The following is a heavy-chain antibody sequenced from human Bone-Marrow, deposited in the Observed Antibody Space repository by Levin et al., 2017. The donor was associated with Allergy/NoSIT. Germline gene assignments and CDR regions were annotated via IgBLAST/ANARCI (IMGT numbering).Heavy chain of an antibody. CDR3: ARGSDQYYDSSGYFHS. Sequence: GESLKISCAASGFIFTDYYMSWIRQAPGRGLEWVSYISSSTHTIYYADSVKGRFTISRDNAENSLYLEMNNLRGEDTAVYYCARGSDQYYDSSGYFHSWGQGTLVTVSS. CDR2: ISSSTHTI. V-gene: IGHV3-11*01. D-gene: IGHD3-22*01. CDR1: GFIFTDYY. J-gene: IGHJ4*02.